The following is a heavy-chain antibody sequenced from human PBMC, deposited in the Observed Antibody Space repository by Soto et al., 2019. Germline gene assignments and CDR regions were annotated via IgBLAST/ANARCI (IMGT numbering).Heavy chain of an antibody. D-gene: IGHD3-9*01. J-gene: IGHJ5*02. CDR3: ARERYGGWFDP. CDR2: IYYSGST. V-gene: IGHV4-31*03. Sequence: QVQLQESGPGLVKPSQTLSLTCTVSGGSISSGGYSWSWFGQPPGKGLEWIGYIYYSGSTYYNPSLKSRVTISVDTSKNQFSLKLSSVTAADTAVYYCARERYGGWFDPWGQGTLVTVSS. CDR1: GGSISSGGYS.